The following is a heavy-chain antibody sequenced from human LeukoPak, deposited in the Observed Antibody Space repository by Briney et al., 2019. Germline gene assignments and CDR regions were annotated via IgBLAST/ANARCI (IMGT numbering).Heavy chain of an antibody. CDR2: IRSKADSFAT. Sequence: GGSLRLSCAASGFTFSGSAMHWVRQASGKGLEWVGRIRSKADSFATVYAASVKGRFTISRDDSKNTAYLQMNSLKTEDTAVYYCTRRYCSGGSCYADVWGKGTTVTVSS. CDR1: GFTFSGSA. V-gene: IGHV3-73*01. D-gene: IGHD2-15*01. CDR3: TRRYCSGGSCYADV. J-gene: IGHJ6*04.